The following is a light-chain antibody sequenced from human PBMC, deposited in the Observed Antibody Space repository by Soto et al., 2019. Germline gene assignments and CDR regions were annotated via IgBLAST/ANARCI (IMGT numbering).Light chain of an antibody. CDR2: GAS. J-gene: IGKJ1*01. CDR1: QSVSSSY. Sequence: EIVLTQSPGTLSLSPGERATLSCRASQSVSSSYLAWNQQKPGQAPRLLIYGASSRATGIPDRFSGSGSGTDFALTISRLEPEDFAVYYCQQYGSSPPWWTFGQGTKV. V-gene: IGKV3-20*01. CDR3: QQYGSSPPWWT.